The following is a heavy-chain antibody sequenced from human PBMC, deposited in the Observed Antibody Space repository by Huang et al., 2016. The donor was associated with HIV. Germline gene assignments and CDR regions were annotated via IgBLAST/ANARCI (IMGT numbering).Heavy chain of an antibody. CDR2: IREDGGET. D-gene: IGHD3-10*01. Sequence: DVKLEETGGDSVRPGESLKISCVVTGFAMKNYWMSWVSQPPGKGLAGVANIREDGGETYYADSGKGRFVISRDNVKNLLFLQMKGLRVEDTAMYYCARDVSKNGVLNYWGRGTRVTVS. CDR1: GFAMKNYW. V-gene: IGHV3-7*03. J-gene: IGHJ4*02. CDR3: ARDVSKNGVLNY.